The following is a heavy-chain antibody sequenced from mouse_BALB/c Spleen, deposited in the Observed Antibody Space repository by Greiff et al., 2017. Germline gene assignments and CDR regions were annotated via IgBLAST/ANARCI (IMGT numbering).Heavy chain of an antibody. V-gene: IGHV1-12*01. D-gene: IGHD1-1*01. J-gene: IGHJ4*01. CDR1: GYTFTSYN. Sequence: LQQPGAELVKPGASVKMSCKAPGYTFTSYNMHWVKQTPGQGLEWIGAIYPGNGDTSYNQKFKGKATLTADKSSSTAYMQLSSLTSEDSAVYYCARVVANYYAMDYWGQGTSVTVSS. CDR3: ARVVANYYAMDY. CDR2: IYPGNGDT.